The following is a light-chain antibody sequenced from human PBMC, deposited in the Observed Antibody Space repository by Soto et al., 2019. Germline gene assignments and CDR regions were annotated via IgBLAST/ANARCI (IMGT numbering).Light chain of an antibody. CDR1: QDITNY. V-gene: IGKV1-33*01. Sequence: DIQMTQSPSSLSASVGDSVIITCQASQDITNYLNWYQQIPGKAPKLLIYDASTLEPGVPSRFSGSGSGTDFTFSISSLQPEDIGTYYCQQYHSLPFTFGGGTKVQIK. CDR3: QQYHSLPFT. J-gene: IGKJ4*01. CDR2: DAS.